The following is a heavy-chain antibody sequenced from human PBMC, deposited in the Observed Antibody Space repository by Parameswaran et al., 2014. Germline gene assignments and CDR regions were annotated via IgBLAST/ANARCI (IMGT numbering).Heavy chain of an antibody. V-gene: IGHV4-30-4*01. D-gene: IGHD6-19*01. CDR3: ARENRVAVAGTNYAVY. Sequence: RWIRQPPGKGLEWIGYIYYSGSTYYNPSLKSRVTISVDTSKNQFSLKLSSVTAADTAVYYCARENRVAVAGTNYAVYWGQGTLVTVSS. CDR2: IYYSGST. J-gene: IGHJ4*02.